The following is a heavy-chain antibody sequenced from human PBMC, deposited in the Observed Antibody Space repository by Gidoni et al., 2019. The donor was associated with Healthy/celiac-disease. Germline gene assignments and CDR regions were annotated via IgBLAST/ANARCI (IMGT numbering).Heavy chain of an antibody. J-gene: IGHJ3*02. CDR1: GGSISRSSYY. V-gene: IGHV4-39*01. CDR2: MYYSGST. Sequence: QLQLQESGPGLVKPSETLSLTCSVSGGSISRSSYYWGWIRQPPGKGLEWIGSMYYSGSTYSNPSLRSRVTISVDTSKNQFSLTLSSVIAADTAVYYCARHPDRSVDDAFDIWGQGTMITVSS. CDR3: ARHPDRSVDDAFDI.